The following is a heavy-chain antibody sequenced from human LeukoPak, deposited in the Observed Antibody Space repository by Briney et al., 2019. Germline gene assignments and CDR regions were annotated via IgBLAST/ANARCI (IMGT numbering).Heavy chain of an antibody. CDR1: GGTFSNTYA. J-gene: IGHJ6*03. D-gene: IGHD3-10*01. V-gene: IGHV1-69*01. CDR2: IIPISGTA. CDR3: ARNPISTVRGIIDYYSYMDG. Sequence: SVKVSCKASGGTFSNTYAINWMRQAPGQGLEWMGGIIPISGTANFAQNFQGRVTFTADESTSTAYMELASLRSEDTAVYYCARNPISTVRGIIDYYSYMDGWGKGTTVTVSS.